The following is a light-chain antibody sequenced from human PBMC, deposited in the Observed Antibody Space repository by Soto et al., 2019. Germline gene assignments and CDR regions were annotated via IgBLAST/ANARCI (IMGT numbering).Light chain of an antibody. Sequence: SYELTQPPSVSVSPGQTASITCSGDKLGDKYACWYQQEPGQSPVLVIYQDSKRPSGIPERFSGSNSGNTATLTISGTQAMDEADYYCQAWDSSVLFGGGTKVTVL. CDR1: KLGDKY. CDR2: QDS. V-gene: IGLV3-1*01. CDR3: QAWDSSVL. J-gene: IGLJ2*01.